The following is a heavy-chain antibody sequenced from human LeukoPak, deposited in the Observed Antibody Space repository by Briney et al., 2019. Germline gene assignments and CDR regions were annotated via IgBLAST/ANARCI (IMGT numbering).Heavy chain of an antibody. V-gene: IGHV3-9*01. CDR1: GFTFDDYA. D-gene: IGHD4-17*01. J-gene: IGHJ3*02. CDR2: ISWNSGSI. CDR3: AKGFASTVVTRNDAFDI. Sequence: PGGSLRLSCAASGFTFDDYAMHWARQAPGKGLEWVSGISWNSGSIGYADSVKGRFTISRDNAKNSLYLQMNSLRAEDTALYYCAKGFASTVVTRNDAFDIWGQGTMVTVSS.